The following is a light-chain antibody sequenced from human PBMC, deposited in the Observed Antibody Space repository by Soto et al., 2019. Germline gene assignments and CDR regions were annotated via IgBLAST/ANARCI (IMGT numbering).Light chain of an antibody. V-gene: IGKV2-30*01. CDR1: QSLVYSGGNTY. CDR2: KIS. J-gene: IGKJ2*01. CDR3: MQGAHWPYT. Sequence: DVVMTQSPLSLPVTLGQPASISCRSSQSLVYSGGNTYLNWFQQRPGQSPRRLIYKISNRDSGVPDRFSGRGSGTDFTLRISRVEAEDVGVYYCMQGAHWPYTFGQGTKLEIK.